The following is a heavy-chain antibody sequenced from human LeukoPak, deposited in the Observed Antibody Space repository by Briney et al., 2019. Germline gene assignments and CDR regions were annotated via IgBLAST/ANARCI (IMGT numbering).Heavy chain of an antibody. D-gene: IGHD6-13*01. CDR1: GFTFSSYA. CDR3: AKKVLGSRKRNWLDP. Sequence: PGGSLRLSCAASGFTFSSYAMSWVRQAPGKGLEWVSAISGSGGSTYYADSVKGRFTISRDNSKNTLYLQMNSLRAEDTAVYYCAKKVLGSRKRNWLDPWGQGTLVTVSS. CDR2: ISGSGGST. J-gene: IGHJ5*02. V-gene: IGHV3-23*01.